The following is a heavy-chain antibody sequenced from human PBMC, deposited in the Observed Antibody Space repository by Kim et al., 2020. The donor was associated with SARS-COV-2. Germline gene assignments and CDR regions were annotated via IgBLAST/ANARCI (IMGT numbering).Heavy chain of an antibody. Sequence: GGSLRLSCAASGFTFSSYWMHWVRQAPGKGLVWVSRINSDGSSTSYADSVKGRFTISRDNAKNTLYLQMNRLRAEDTAVYYCARGLYYYGSGSYYYFDYWGQGTLVTVSS. CDR3: ARGLYYYGSGSYYYFDY. CDR1: GFTFSSYW. J-gene: IGHJ4*02. CDR2: INSDGSST. V-gene: IGHV3-74*01. D-gene: IGHD3-10*01.